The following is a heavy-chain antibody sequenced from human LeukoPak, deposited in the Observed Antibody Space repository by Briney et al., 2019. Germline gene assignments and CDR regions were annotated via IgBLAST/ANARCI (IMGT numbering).Heavy chain of an antibody. CDR1: GFTFSNYG. J-gene: IGHJ4*02. CDR3: AKGRVASGSYFDY. Sequence: GRSLRLSCAASGFTFSNYGMHWVRRAPGRGLEWVASISYDRSDEYNADSVKGRFTISRDNSKNTVYLQMNSLRAEDTAVYYCAKGRVASGSYFDYWGQGTLVTVSS. V-gene: IGHV3-30*18. CDR2: ISYDRSDE. D-gene: IGHD1-26*01.